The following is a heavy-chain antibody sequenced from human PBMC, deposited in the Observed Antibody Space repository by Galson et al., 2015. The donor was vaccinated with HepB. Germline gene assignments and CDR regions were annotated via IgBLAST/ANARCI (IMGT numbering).Heavy chain of an antibody. V-gene: IGHV1-58*01. CDR3: TRDRRTTVAKSQGEPYYYYGMDV. CDR1: GFTFTSSA. D-gene: IGHD4-23*01. J-gene: IGHJ6*02. Sequence: SVKVSCKASGFTFTSSAVQWVRQARGQRLEWIGWIVVGSGNTNYAQKFQERVTITRDMSTSTAYMELSSLRSEDTAVYYCTRDRRTTVAKSQGEPYYYYGMDVWGQGTTVTVSS. CDR2: IVVGSGNT.